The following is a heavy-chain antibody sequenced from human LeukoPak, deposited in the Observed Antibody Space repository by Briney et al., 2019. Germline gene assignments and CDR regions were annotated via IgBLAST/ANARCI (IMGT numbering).Heavy chain of an antibody. CDR2: INSDGSST. CDR3: ARHDFWSDMDV. Sequence: GGSLRLSCAASGFTFSSYWMHWVRQAPGKGLVWVSRINSDGSSTSYADSVKGRFTISRDNAKNTLYLQMSSLRAEDTAVYYCARHDFWSDMDVWGQGTTVTVSS. D-gene: IGHD3-3*01. V-gene: IGHV3-74*01. J-gene: IGHJ6*02. CDR1: GFTFSSYW.